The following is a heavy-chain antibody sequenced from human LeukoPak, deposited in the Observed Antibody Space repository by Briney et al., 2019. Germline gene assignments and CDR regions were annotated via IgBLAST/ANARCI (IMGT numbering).Heavy chain of an antibody. J-gene: IGHJ4*02. CDR2: ISYDGSNE. D-gene: IGHD3-22*01. Sequence: GGSLRLSCAASGFTFSSYVMHWVRQAPGKGLEWVAIISYDGSNEYYADSVKGRFTISRDNSKNTLYLQMNSLRAEDTAVYYCASKDPYDSRGYLLDYWGQGTLVTVSS. V-gene: IGHV3-30*14. CDR1: GFTFSSYV. CDR3: ASKDPYDSRGYLLDY.